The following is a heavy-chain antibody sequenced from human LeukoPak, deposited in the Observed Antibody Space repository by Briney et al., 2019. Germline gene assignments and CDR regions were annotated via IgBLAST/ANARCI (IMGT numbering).Heavy chain of an antibody. J-gene: IGHJ5*02. CDR3: ARKIAAAGTAWFDP. Sequence: PSETLSLTCTVSGYSISSGYYWGWIRQPPGKGLEWIGYIYYSGSTNYNPSLKSRVTISVDTSKNQFSLKLSSVTAADTAVCYCARKIAAAGTAWFDPWGQGTLVTVSS. D-gene: IGHD6-13*01. CDR2: IYYSGST. V-gene: IGHV4-61*01. CDR1: GYSISSGYY.